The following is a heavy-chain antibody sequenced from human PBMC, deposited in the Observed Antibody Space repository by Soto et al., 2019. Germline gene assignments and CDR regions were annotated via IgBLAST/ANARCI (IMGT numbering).Heavy chain of an antibody. CDR1: GFTFSSYS. V-gene: IGHV3-21*06. CDR2: ISSNSNYI. J-gene: IGHJ3*01. Sequence: GGSLRLSCAASGFTFSSYSMNWVRQAPGQGLEWVSSISSNSNYIYYAESVKGRFTVSRDNAKNSVYLQMITLKTEDTAVYYCARDLRPCAFDVWGQGTMVTVSS. CDR3: ARDLRPCAFDV.